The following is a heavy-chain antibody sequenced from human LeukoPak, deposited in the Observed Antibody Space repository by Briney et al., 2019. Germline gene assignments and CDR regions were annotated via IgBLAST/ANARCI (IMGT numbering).Heavy chain of an antibody. J-gene: IGHJ4*02. CDR3: AKGASPMVRGVIDY. D-gene: IGHD3-10*01. CDR1: GFTFDDYA. Sequence: PGGSVRLSCAASGFTFDDYAMHWVRQAPGKGLEWVSGISWNSGSIGYADSVKSRFTISRDNAKNSLYLQMNSLRAEDTALYYCAKGASPMVRGVIDYWGQGTLVTVSS. V-gene: IGHV3-9*01. CDR2: ISWNSGSI.